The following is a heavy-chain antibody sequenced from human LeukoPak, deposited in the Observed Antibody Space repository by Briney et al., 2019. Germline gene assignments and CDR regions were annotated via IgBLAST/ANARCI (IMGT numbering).Heavy chain of an antibody. V-gene: IGHV4-34*01. J-gene: IGHJ6*03. CDR1: GGSFSGYY. D-gene: IGHD3-9*01. CDR3: ARHRAPYDILTGYYVSYMDV. Sequence: PSETLSLTCAVCGGSFSGYYWSWIRQPPGKGLEWIGEINHSGSTNYNPSLKSRVTISVDTSKNQFSLKLSSVTAADTAVYYCARHRAPYDILTGYYVSYMDVWGKGTTVTISS. CDR2: INHSGST.